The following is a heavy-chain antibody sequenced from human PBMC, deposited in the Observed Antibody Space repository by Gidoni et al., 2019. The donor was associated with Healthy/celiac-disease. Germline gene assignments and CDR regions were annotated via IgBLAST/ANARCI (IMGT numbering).Heavy chain of an antibody. CDR3: ASAGPYSADNPRALHPFDP. Sequence: QVQLQESGPGLVKPSETLSLTCTVSGGSISSYYWSWIRQPAGKGLEWIVRIYTSGSTNYNPSLKSRVTMSVDTSKNQFSLKLGAVTAADTAVYYCASAGPYSADNPRALHPFDPWGQGTLVTVSS. V-gene: IGHV4-4*07. CDR1: GGSISSYY. D-gene: IGHD2-21*01. J-gene: IGHJ5*02. CDR2: IYTSGST.